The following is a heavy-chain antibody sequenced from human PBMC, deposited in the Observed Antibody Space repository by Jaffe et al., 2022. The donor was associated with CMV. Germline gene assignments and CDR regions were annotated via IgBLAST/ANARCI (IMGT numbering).Heavy chain of an antibody. CDR1: GFTFSNAW. V-gene: IGHV3-15*01. J-gene: IGHJ4*02. CDR2: IKSKTDGGTT. CDR3: TTDNSPERGYSYWWGSDYFDY. Sequence: EVQLVESGGGSVKPGGSLRLSCAASGFTFSNAWMSWVRQAPGKGLEWVGRIKSKTDGGTTDYAAPVKGRFSISRDDSKNTLFLQMNSLKIEDTAVYYCTTDNSPERGYSYWWGSDYFDYWGQGTLVTVSS. D-gene: IGHD5-18*01.